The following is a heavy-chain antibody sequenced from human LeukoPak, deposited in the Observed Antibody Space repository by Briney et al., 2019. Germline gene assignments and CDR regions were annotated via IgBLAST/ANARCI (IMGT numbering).Heavy chain of an antibody. J-gene: IGHJ4*02. CDR1: GFTFTDYA. V-gene: IGHV3-23*01. D-gene: IGHD3-22*01. CDR3: AMNYYESTYCYPFDS. CDR2: IRGRGDNT. Sequence: GGSLRLSCAASGFTFTDYAMNWVRQAPGKGLEWVSVIRGRGDNTYYADYVKGRFTISRDISKNTLYLQMNSLRAEDTAVYYCAMNYYESTYCYPFDSWGQGTLVTVSS.